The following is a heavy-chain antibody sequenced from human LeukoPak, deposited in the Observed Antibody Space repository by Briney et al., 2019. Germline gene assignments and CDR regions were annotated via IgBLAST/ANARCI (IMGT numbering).Heavy chain of an antibody. V-gene: IGHV3-48*01. CDR2: ISSSSSNI. CDR1: GFTFSSYS. J-gene: IGHJ4*02. CDR3: ARGITGASRVFDY. Sequence: GGSLRLSCAASGFTFSSYSMNWVRQAPGKGLEWASYISSSSSNIYYADSVKGRFTISRDNAKNSLYQQMNSLRAEDTAIYYCARGITGASRVFDYWGQGTLVTVSS. D-gene: IGHD1-14*01.